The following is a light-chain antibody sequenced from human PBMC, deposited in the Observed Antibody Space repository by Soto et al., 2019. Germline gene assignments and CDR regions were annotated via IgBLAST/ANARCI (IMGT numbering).Light chain of an antibody. Sequence: QSALTQPASVSGSPGQSITISCTGTSSDIGESNYVSWYQQHPGKAPRLLIYEVTKRPSGVPDRLSGSKSGNTASLTVSGLQAEDEADYYCSSYADDNIFVFGTGTKLTVL. V-gene: IGLV2-8*01. J-gene: IGLJ1*01. CDR2: EVT. CDR1: SSDIGESNY. CDR3: SSYADDNIFV.